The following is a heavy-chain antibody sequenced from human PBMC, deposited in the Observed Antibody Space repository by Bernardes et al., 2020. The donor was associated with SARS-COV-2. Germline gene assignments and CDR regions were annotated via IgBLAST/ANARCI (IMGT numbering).Heavy chain of an antibody. J-gene: IGHJ4*02. CDR3: ARRGYSNTSPFDY. CDR1: RFTVSTNY. D-gene: IGHD5-18*01. V-gene: IGHV3-53*01. CDR2: LFRDNM. Sequence: GGSLILSCGISRFTVSTNYMSWVRQAPGTGLEWVSGLFRDNMFYADSVKGRFTISRDNSENTLYLHMNSLRVEDTAVYYCARRGYSNTSPFDYWGQGTLVAVSS.